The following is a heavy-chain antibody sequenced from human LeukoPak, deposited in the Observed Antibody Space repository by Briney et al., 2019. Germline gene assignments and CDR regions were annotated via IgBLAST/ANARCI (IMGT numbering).Heavy chain of an antibody. D-gene: IGHD3-10*01. CDR3: AKDRDYYGSGSDY. CDR1: GFTFSSYG. V-gene: IGHV3-30*18. CDR2: ISYDGSNK. Sequence: PGRSLRLSCAASGFTFSSYGMHWVRQAPGKGLEWVAVISYDGSNKYYADSVKGRFTISRDNSQNTLFLQMNSLRAEDTAIYYCAKDRDYYGSGSDYWGQGTLVTVSS. J-gene: IGHJ4*02.